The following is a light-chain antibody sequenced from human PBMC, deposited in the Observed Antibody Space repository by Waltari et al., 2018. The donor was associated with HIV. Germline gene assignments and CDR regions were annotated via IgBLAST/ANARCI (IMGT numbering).Light chain of an antibody. CDR1: RSDVGGYNF. Sequence: QSALTQPASVSGSPGQSITISCTGTRSDVGGYNFVSWYQQHPGKAPKLMLYEVSHPPSGVSNRFSGSKSGNTASLTISGLQAEDEADYSCSSYTSSSTVVFGGGTKLTVL. V-gene: IGLV2-14*01. CDR2: EVS. CDR3: SSYTSSSTVV. J-gene: IGLJ2*01.